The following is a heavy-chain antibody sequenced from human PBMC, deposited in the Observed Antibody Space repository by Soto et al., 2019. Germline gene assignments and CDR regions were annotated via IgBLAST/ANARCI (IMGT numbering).Heavy chain of an antibody. D-gene: IGHD2-21*02. CDR2: INHSGST. CDR3: ARDLWGYCGTDCYPLDV. V-gene: IGHV4-34*01. CDR1: GGSFSGYY. Sequence: SETLSLTCAVYGGSFSGYYWSWIRQPPGKGLEWIGEINHSGSTNYNPSLKSRVTISVDTSKNQFSLKLSSVTAADTAVYYCARDLWGYCGTDCYPLDVWGQGTKVTVSS. J-gene: IGHJ6*02.